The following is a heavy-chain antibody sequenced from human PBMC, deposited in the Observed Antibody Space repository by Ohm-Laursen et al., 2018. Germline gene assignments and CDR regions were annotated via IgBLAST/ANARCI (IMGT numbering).Heavy chain of an antibody. V-gene: IGHV3-11*01. CDR3: AKEGNQWLVPD. CDR2: TSSSGSTI. CDR1: GFTISNNY. J-gene: IGHJ4*02. D-gene: IGHD6-19*01. Sequence: SLRLSCAASGFTISNNYMNWVRQAPGKGLEWVSYTSSSGSTIYYADSVKGRFTISRDNSKNTLYLQMNSLRAEDTAVYYCAKEGNQWLVPDWGQGTLVTVSS.